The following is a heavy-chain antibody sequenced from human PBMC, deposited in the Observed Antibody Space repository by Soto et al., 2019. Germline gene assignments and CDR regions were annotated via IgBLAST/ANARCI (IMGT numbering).Heavy chain of an antibody. J-gene: IGHJ3*02. D-gene: IGHD2-2*01. CDR3: ARGERKYCSSTSCYGDAFDI. V-gene: IGHV3-7*01. CDR2: IKQDGSEK. Sequence: EVQLVESGGGLVQPGGSLRLSCAASGFTFSSYWMSWVRQAPGKGLEWVANIKQDGSEKYYVDSVKGRFTISRDNAKNSLYLQMNSLRAEDTAVYYCARGERKYCSSTSCYGDAFDIWGQGTIVTVSS. CDR1: GFTFSSYW.